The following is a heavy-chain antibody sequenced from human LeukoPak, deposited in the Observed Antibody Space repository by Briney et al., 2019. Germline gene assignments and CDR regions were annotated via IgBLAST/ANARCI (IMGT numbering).Heavy chain of an antibody. CDR1: GYTFTSYG. J-gene: IGHJ6*04. Sequence: ASVKVSCKASGYTFTSYGISWVRQAPGQGLEWMGWISAYNGNTNYAQKLQGRVTMTTDTSTSTAYMELRSLRSDDTAVYYCARDPGERPADNYYYYGMDVRGKGTTVTVSS. V-gene: IGHV1-18*04. CDR2: ISAYNGNT. CDR3: ARDPGERPADNYYYYGMDV. D-gene: IGHD2-2*01.